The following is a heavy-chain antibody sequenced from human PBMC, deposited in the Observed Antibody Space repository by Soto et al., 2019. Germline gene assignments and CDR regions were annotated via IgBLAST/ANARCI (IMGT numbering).Heavy chain of an antibody. CDR3: AKDGRIVGGNRYWFDP. CDR1: GGTFSSYA. D-gene: IGHD1-26*01. CDR2: IIPIFGTA. Sequence: QVQLVQSGAEVKKPGSSMKVSCKASGGTFSSYAISWVRQAPGQGLEWMGGIIPIFGTANYAQKFQGRVTITAGESTSTAYMEVGRLRSEDTAGYYCAKDGRIVGGNRYWFDPWGQGTLVTVSS. J-gene: IGHJ5*02. V-gene: IGHV1-69*01.